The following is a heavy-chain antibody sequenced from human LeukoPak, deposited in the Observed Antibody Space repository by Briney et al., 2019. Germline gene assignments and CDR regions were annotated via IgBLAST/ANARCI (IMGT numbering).Heavy chain of an antibody. Sequence: PSETLSLTCTVSGGSISSYSWSWIRQPPGKGLEWIGYMYSRGSTNDNPSLKSRVTISRDTSKNQLSLRVTSVTAADTAMYYCASHYLYGDPPAFDFWGQGTMVTVSS. CDR3: ASHYLYGDPPAFDF. J-gene: IGHJ3*01. CDR2: MYSRGST. D-gene: IGHD4-17*01. V-gene: IGHV4-4*08. CDR1: GGSISSYS.